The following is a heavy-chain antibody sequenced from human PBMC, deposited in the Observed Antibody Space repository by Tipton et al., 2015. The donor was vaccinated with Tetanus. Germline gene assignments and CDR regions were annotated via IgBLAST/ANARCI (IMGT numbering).Heavy chain of an antibody. CDR3: AKFLVVITQGYYHTMDV. CDR2: ISPTGDET. Sequence: SLRLSCVASGFTFSDHYMSWIRQAPGKGLEWVSAISPTGDETYYADSVKGRFTISRDNSKNTLILQMNSLRAEDTAVYFCAKFLVVITQGYYHTMDVWGQGTTVTVSS. CDR1: GFTFSDHY. V-gene: IGHV3-23*01. J-gene: IGHJ6*02. D-gene: IGHD3-9*01.